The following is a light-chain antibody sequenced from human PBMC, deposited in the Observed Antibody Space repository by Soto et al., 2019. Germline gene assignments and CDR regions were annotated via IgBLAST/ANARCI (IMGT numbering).Light chain of an antibody. CDR3: QQRRT. Sequence: EIVLTQSPATLSLSPGERATLSCRASQTVSSYLAWYQHKPGQAPRLLVYDASDRATGIPGRFSGSGSGTDFTRTISSLEPEDFAVYDCQQRRTFGQGTRLETK. CDR2: DAS. J-gene: IGKJ5*01. V-gene: IGKV3-11*01. CDR1: QTVSSY.